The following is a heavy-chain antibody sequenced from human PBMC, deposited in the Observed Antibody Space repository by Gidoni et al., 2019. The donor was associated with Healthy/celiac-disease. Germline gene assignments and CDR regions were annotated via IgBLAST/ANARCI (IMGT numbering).Heavy chain of an antibody. D-gene: IGHD6-6*01. CDR2: ISSNGGST. CDR1: GFTFSSYA. J-gene: IGHJ1*01. V-gene: IGHV3-64D*06. Sequence: EVQLVESGGGLVQPGGSLRLSCSASGFTFSSYAMHWVRQAPGKGLEYVSAISSNGGSTYYADSVKGRFTISRDNSKNTLYLQMSSLRAEDTAVYYCVKPSSYEYFQHWGQGTLVTVSS. CDR3: VKPSSYEYFQH.